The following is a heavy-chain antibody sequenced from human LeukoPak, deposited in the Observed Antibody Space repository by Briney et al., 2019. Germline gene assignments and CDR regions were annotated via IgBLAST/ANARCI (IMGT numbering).Heavy chain of an antibody. CDR1: GGSISSGDYY. D-gene: IGHD3-3*01. CDR2: IYYSGST. J-gene: IGHJ4*02. Sequence: SQTLSLTCTVSGGSISSGDYYWSWIRQPPGKGLEWIGYIYYSGSTYYNPSLKSRVTISVDTSKNQFSLKLSSVTAADTAVYYCARVYYDFWSGQPTQGYFDYWGQGTLVTVPS. CDR3: ARVYYDFWSGQPTQGYFDY. V-gene: IGHV4-30-4*01.